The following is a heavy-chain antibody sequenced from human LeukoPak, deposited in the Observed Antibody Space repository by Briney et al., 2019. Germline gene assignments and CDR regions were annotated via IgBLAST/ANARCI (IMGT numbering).Heavy chain of an antibody. J-gene: IGHJ4*02. CDR2: ISGDGGST. Sequence: GGSLRLSCAASGFTVSSNYMSWVRQAPGKGLEWVSLISGDGGSTFYADSVKGRFTISRDNSKNSLYLQMNSLRSDDTALYYCARESESSGWYDYWGQGTLVTVSS. CDR3: ARESESSGWYDY. CDR1: GFTVSSNY. V-gene: IGHV3-43*02. D-gene: IGHD6-19*01.